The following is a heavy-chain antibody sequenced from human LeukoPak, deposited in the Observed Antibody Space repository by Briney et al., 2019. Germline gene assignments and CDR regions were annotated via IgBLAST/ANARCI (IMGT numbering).Heavy chain of an antibody. V-gene: IGHV3-66*01. D-gene: IGHD4-17*01. CDR2: IYSGGST. Sequence: GGSLRLSCAASGFTVSSNFMGWVRQAPGKGLEWVSVIYSGGSTYYADSVKGRFTISRDNSKNTLYLQMNSLRAEDTAVYYCAREGPDYGDYLFDYWGQGTLVTVSS. CDR1: GFTVSSNF. CDR3: AREGPDYGDYLFDY. J-gene: IGHJ4*02.